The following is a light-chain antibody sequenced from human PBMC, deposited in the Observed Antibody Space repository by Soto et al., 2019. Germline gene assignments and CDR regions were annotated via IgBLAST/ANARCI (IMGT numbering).Light chain of an antibody. Sequence: QSVLTQRASVSGSPGQSIAISCTGTSSDVGGYNYVSWYQQHPGKAPKLLLSEVSNRPSGVSDRFSGSKSGNTASLTISGLQTQDEADYYCSSFTSAYTFVFGTGTKVTVL. CDR1: SSDVGGYNY. J-gene: IGLJ1*01. CDR3: SSFTSAYTFV. CDR2: EVS. V-gene: IGLV2-14*01.